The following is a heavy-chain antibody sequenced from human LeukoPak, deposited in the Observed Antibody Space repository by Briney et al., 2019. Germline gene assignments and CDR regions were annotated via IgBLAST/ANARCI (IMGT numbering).Heavy chain of an antibody. J-gene: IGHJ4*02. D-gene: IGHD6-13*01. Sequence: SGPTLVNPTQTLTLTCTFSGFSRRTRGGGVGWIRQPPGKALEWLSLSYWNDDNRYSPSLKSRLTIPKYPSNNQVVLTMTTMDPVDTATYYCAHRQIFDGSSWNYWGQGTLVTVSS. CDR1: GFSRRTRGGG. CDR2: SYWNDDN. CDR3: AHRQIFDGSSWNY. V-gene: IGHV2-5*01.